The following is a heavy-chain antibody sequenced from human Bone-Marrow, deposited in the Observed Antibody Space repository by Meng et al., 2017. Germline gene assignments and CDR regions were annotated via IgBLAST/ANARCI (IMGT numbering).Heavy chain of an antibody. D-gene: IGHD3-10*01. Sequence: SETLSLTCAVYGGSFSGYYWSWIRQPPGKGLEWIGYIYYSGSTNYNPSLKSRVTISVDTSKNQFSLKLSSVTAADTAVYYCARVVGYYGSGDIDYWGQGTLVTVSS. CDR1: GGSFSGYY. CDR3: ARVVGYYGSGDIDY. CDR2: IYYSGST. V-gene: IGHV4-59*01. J-gene: IGHJ4*02.